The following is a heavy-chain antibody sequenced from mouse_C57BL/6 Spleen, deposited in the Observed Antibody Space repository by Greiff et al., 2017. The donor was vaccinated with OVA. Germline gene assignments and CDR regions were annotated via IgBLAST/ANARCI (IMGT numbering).Heavy chain of an antibody. D-gene: IGHD2-5*01. J-gene: IGHJ4*01. Sequence: EVKVVESGGGLVQPGGSLKLSCAASGFTFSDYGMAWVRQAPRKGPEWVAFISNLAYSIYYADTVTGRFTISRENAKNTLYLEMSSLRSEDTAMYYCARIYSNYEGDYAMDYWGQGTSVTVSS. CDR2: ISNLAYSI. CDR1: GFTFSDYG. V-gene: IGHV5-15*01. CDR3: ARIYSNYEGDYAMDY.